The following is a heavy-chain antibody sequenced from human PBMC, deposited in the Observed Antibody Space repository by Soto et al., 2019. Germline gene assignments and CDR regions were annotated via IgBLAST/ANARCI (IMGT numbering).Heavy chain of an antibody. CDR3: ARDKARRSSGWYSF. J-gene: IGHJ4*02. CDR1: GFTFNDYY. D-gene: IGHD6-19*01. CDR2: ISSSGSTI. Sequence: GGSLRLSCGASGFTFNDYYMSWIRQAPGKGLEWVSYISSSGSTIYYADSVRGRFTISRDNAKNSLYLQMNSLRAEDTAVYYCARDKARRSSGWYSFWGQGTLVTVSS. V-gene: IGHV3-11*01.